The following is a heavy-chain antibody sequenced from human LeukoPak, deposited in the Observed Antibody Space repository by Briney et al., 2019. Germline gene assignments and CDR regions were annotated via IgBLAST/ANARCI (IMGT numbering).Heavy chain of an antibody. Sequence: PSETLSLTCTVSGGSVSSGSYYWSWIRQPPGKGLEWIGYIYYSGSTNYNPSLKSRVTISVDTSKNQFSLKLSSVTAADTAVYYCARGWDMHDILIGYWGQGTLVTVSS. CDR2: IYYSGST. V-gene: IGHV4-61*01. CDR1: GGSVSSGSYY. J-gene: IGHJ4*02. CDR3: ARGWDMHDILIGY. D-gene: IGHD3-9*01.